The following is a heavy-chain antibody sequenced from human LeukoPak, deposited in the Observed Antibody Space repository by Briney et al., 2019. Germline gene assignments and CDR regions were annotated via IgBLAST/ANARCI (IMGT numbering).Heavy chain of an antibody. J-gene: IGHJ2*01. Sequence: GGSLRLSCAASGFTLDDYGMSWVRQAPGKGLEWVSGINWNGGSTGYADSVKGRFTISRGNAKNSLYLQMNSLRAEDTALYYCAREGPRDRITMIVLDWYFDLWGRGTLVTVSS. CDR2: INWNGGST. CDR1: GFTLDDYG. CDR3: AREGPRDRITMIVLDWYFDL. D-gene: IGHD3-22*01. V-gene: IGHV3-20*04.